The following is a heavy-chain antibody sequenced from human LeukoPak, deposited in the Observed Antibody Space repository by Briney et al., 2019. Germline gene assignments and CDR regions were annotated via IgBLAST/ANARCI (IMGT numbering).Heavy chain of an antibody. CDR1: GFTFSTYW. Sequence: GGSLRLSRAASGFTFSTYWMAWVRQAPGKGLEWVANIKEDESAKHQADSVKGRFTISRDNAQNLVYLQMSSLRGEDTAVYYCARDVGGSLDYWGQGTLVTVSS. J-gene: IGHJ4*02. D-gene: IGHD1-26*01. V-gene: IGHV3-7*01. CDR2: IKEDESAK. CDR3: ARDVGGSLDY.